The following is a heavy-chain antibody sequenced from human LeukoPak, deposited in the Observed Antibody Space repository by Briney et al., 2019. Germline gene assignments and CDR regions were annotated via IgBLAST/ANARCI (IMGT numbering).Heavy chain of an antibody. D-gene: IGHD1-1*01. Sequence: PSETLSLTCTVSGGSISSYYWSWIRQPPGKGLEWIGYIYYSGSTNYNPSLKSRVTISVDTSKNQFSLKLSSVTAADTAVYYCARGTILYYFDYRGQGTLVTVSS. CDR1: GGSISSYY. CDR2: IYYSGST. V-gene: IGHV4-59*01. CDR3: ARGTILYYFDY. J-gene: IGHJ4*02.